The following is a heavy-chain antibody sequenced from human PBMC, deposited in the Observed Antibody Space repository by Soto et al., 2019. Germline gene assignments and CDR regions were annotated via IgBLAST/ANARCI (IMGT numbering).Heavy chain of an antibody. CDR1: GFTFSNAW. CDR2: IKSKTDGGTT. J-gene: IGHJ4*02. Sequence: PGGSLRLSCAASGFTFSNAWMSWVRQAPGKGLEWVGRIKSKTDGGTTDYAAPVKGRFTISRDDSKNTLYLQMNSLKTEDTAVYYCTTWAWYSSSPGIFAYWGQGTLVTVSS. V-gene: IGHV3-15*01. D-gene: IGHD6-6*01. CDR3: TTWAWYSSSPGIFAY.